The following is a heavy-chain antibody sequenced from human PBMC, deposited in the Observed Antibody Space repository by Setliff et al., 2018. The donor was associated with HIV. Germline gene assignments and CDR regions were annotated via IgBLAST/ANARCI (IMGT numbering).Heavy chain of an antibody. CDR3: ARGGDSRVVVVAAILYYFDY. CDR2: INAGNGNT. CDR1: GYTFTSYA. Sequence: AASVKVSCKASGYTFTSYAMHWVRQAPGQRLEWMGWINAGNGNTKYSQKFQGRVTITRDTSASTAYMELSSLRSEDTAVYYCARGGDSRVVVVAAILYYFDYWGQGTLVTVSS. D-gene: IGHD2-15*01. V-gene: IGHV1-3*01. J-gene: IGHJ4*02.